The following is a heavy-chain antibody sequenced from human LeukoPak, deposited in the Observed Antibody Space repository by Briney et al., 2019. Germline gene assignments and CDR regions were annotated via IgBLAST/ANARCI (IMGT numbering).Heavy chain of an antibody. J-gene: IGHJ3*02. D-gene: IGHD1-26*01. Sequence: SETLSLTCTVSGGSISTYYWSWIRQPPGKGLEWIAYIDYSASTNYNPSLKSRVTISVDTSKNQFPLKLNSVTAADTAVYYCARDSRRELLHAFDIWGQGTMVTVSS. V-gene: IGHV4-59*01. CDR1: GGSISTYY. CDR3: ARDSRRELLHAFDI. CDR2: IDYSAST.